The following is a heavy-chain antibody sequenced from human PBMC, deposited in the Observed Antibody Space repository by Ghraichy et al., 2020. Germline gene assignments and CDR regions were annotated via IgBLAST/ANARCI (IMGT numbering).Heavy chain of an antibody. Sequence: GESLNISCAASGFTFSSYAMSWVRQAPGKGLEWVSAISGSGGSTYYADSVKGRFTISRDNSKNTLYLQMNSLRAEDTAVYYCAKTPRQQLVGYFDYWGQGTLVTVSS. V-gene: IGHV3-23*01. CDR2: ISGSGGST. CDR3: AKTPRQQLVGYFDY. D-gene: IGHD6-13*01. J-gene: IGHJ4*02. CDR1: GFTFSSYA.